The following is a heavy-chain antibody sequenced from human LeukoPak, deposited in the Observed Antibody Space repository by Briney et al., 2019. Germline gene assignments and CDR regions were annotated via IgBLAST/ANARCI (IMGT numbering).Heavy chain of an antibody. V-gene: IGHV3-74*01. D-gene: IGHD3/OR15-3a*01. CDR3: ATGLTAFDY. CDR1: GFTLSRYW. CDR2: VDSDGSGT. J-gene: IGHJ4*02. Sequence: GGSLRLSCAASGFTLSRYWMHWVRQTPEKGPVWVSRVDSDGSGTTYADSVKGRFTISRDNAKNTVYLQMNSLRGEDTAVYYCATGLTAFDYWGQGTLVTVSS.